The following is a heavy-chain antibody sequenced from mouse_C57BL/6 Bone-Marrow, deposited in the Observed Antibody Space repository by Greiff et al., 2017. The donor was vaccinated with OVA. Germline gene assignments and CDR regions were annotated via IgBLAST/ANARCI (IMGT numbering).Heavy chain of an antibody. J-gene: IGHJ2*01. V-gene: IGHV1-59*01. CDR1: GYTFTSYW. Sequence: QVQLQQPGAELVRPGTSVKLSCKASGYTFTSYWMHWVKQRPGQGLEWIGVIDPSDSYTTYNQKFKGKATLTVDTSSSTAYMQLSSLTPEDSAVYYCAREENYFDYWGQGTTLTVSS. CDR2: IDPSDSYT. CDR3: AREENYFDY.